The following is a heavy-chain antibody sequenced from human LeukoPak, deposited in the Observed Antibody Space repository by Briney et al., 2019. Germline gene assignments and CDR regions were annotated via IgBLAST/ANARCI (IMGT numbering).Heavy chain of an antibody. CDR1: GFAFSGFA. V-gene: IGHV3-23*01. D-gene: IGHD3-9*01. CDR2: ISGRGDNT. J-gene: IGHJ4*02. Sequence: GGSLRLSCSGSGFAFSGFAMGWVRQAPGKGLEWVSSISGRGDNTYYAHFVEGRFSVSRDNAKNSLYLQMNSLRAEDTAVYYCTSQRGYFDWLSPNYFDYWGQGTLVTVSS. CDR3: TSQRGYFDWLSPNYFDY.